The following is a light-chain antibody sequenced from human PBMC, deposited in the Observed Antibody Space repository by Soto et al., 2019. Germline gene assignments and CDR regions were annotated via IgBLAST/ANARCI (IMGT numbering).Light chain of an antibody. CDR2: EVS. V-gene: IGLV2-8*01. CDR3: SAYAASNSFV. CDR1: SFNIGNHG. Sequence: QSVLPQPPSVSAAPGQRVTISCSGGSFNIGNHGVNWYLQIPGKPPKLMIYEVSKRPSGVPDRFSGSKSGNTASLTVSGLQAEDEADYYCSAYAASNSFVFGTGTKVTVL. J-gene: IGLJ1*01.